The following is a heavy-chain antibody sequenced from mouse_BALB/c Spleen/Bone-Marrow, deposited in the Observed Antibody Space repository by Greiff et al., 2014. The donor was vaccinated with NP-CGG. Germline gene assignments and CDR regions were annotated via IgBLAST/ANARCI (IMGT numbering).Heavy chain of an antibody. CDR1: GYTFTSYT. J-gene: IGHJ3*01. CDR3: ARDWTIPFAY. CDR2: VNPSSGYT. Sequence: QVQLKESGAELARPGASVKMSCKASGYTFTSYTTHWVKQRPGQGLEWIGYVNPSSGYTNYNQKFKDKATLTADKSSSTAYMQLSSLTSEDSAVYYCARDWTIPFAYWGQGTLVTVSA. D-gene: IGHD1-1*02. V-gene: IGHV1-4*01.